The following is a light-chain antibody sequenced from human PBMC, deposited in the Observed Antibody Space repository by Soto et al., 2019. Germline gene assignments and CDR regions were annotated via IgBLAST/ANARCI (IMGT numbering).Light chain of an antibody. V-gene: IGKV1-39*01. CDR3: QQSDSTPHT. Sequence: DILMTQSPSSLSASVGDRVTITCRASQSITRYLHWYRQKPGKAPELLIHAVSTLQSGVPSTFSGSGSGTDFTLTISSLRPEDSATYYCQQSDSTPHTLGQGTKVDIK. CDR2: AVS. J-gene: IGKJ1*01. CDR1: QSITRY.